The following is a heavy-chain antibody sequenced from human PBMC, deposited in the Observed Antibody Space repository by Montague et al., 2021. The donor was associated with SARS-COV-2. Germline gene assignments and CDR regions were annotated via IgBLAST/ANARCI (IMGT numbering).Heavy chain of an antibody. J-gene: IGHJ4*02. Sequence: SETLSLTCSVSDASISTSNYWGWLRQTPGKGLEWIASIHVTGTTYYKPSRKSRVTISVDTSKNQFSLKLTSLTAADTAIYFCARDRNDGYDRFFDYWGQGTLVTVSS. CDR1: DASISTSNY. CDR3: ARDRNDGYDRFFDY. V-gene: IGHV4-39*07. D-gene: IGHD5-12*01. CDR2: IHVTGTT.